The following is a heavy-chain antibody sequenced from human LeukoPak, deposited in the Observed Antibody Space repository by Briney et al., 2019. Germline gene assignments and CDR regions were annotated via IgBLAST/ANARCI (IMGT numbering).Heavy chain of an antibody. CDR3: ARVSSSSWSFTFDY. V-gene: IGHV1-2*02. D-gene: IGHD6-13*01. CDR2: INPNSGGT. Sequence: ASVKVSCKASGYTFTGYYMHWVRQAPGQGLEWMRWINPNSGGTNYAQKFQGRVTMTRDTSISTAYMELSRLRSDDTAVYYCARVSSSSWSFTFDYWGQGTLVTVSS. CDR1: GYTFTGYY. J-gene: IGHJ4*02.